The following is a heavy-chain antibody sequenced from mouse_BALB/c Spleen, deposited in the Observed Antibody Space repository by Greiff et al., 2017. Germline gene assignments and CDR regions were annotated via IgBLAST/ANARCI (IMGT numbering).Heavy chain of an antibody. V-gene: IGHV5-6-3*01. CDR1: GFTFSSYG. CDR2: INSNGGST. CDR3: ARDELLQGDYFDY. D-gene: IGHD1-1*01. Sequence: EVQLQESGGGLVQPGGSLKLSCAASGFTFSSYGMSWVRQTPDKRLELVATINSNGGSTYYPDSVKGRFTISRDNAKNTLYLQMSSLKSEDTAMYYCARDELLQGDYFDYWGQGTTLTVSS. J-gene: IGHJ2*01.